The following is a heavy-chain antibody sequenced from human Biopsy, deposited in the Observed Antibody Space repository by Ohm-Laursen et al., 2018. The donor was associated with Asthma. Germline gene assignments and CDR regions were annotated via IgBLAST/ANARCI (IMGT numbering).Heavy chain of an antibody. Sequence: SLRLSCTASVLTFSSYGMVWVRLAPGKGLEWVALISNDGANKFYADSVQGRFTISRDNSKNTLYLQMHSLKIEDTAVYFCARQVKSTVFGVSYKKFDFWGQGALVAVSS. V-gene: IGHV3-30*03. D-gene: IGHD3-3*01. CDR1: VLTFSSYG. J-gene: IGHJ4*02. CDR3: ARQVKSTVFGVSYKKFDF. CDR2: ISNDGANK.